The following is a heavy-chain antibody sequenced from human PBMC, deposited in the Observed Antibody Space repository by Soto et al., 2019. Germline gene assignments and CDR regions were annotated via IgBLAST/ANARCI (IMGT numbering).Heavy chain of an antibody. CDR1: GFTFSSYA. CDR3: ARASYYDFWSGLSPPFDY. V-gene: IGHV3-30-3*01. Sequence: QVQLVESGGGVVQPGRSLRLSCAASGFTFSSYAMHWVRQAPGKGLEWVAVISYDGSNKYYADSVKGRFTISRDNSKNTLYLQMKSLRAEDTAVYYFARASYYDFWSGLSPPFDYWGQGTLVTVSS. D-gene: IGHD3-3*01. CDR2: ISYDGSNK. J-gene: IGHJ4*02.